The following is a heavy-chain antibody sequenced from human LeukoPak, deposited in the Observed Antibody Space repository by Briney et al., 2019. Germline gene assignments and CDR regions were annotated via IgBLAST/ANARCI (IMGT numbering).Heavy chain of an antibody. CDR2: ISPYNGNT. V-gene: IGHV1-18*01. CDR3: ARDYYNILTGYPYNAFDM. J-gene: IGHJ3*02. CDR1: GYTFTTYG. Sequence: EASVQVSCKASGYTFTTYGINWVRQAPGHGLEWVGWISPYNGNTNYAQKLQGRVTLTTDTSTSTAYMELRSLRSDDTAVYYCARDYYNILTGYPYNAFDMWGQGTMVTAS. D-gene: IGHD3-9*01.